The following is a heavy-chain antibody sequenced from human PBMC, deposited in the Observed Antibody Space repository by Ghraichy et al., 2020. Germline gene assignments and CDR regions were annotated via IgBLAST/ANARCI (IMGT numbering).Heavy chain of an antibody. D-gene: IGHD1-26*01. V-gene: IGHV4-31*03. Sequence: LSLTCTSSGYSMSTGGDSWSWIRQHPGKGLQWIGYIYYTGSTYYHPSLKSRVNMSVDTSKNQFSLKLTSVTAADTAVYYCARARELGASFYFDYWGQGALVTVSS. CDR3: ARARELGASFYFDY. J-gene: IGHJ4*02. CDR1: GYSMSTGGDS. CDR2: IYYTGST.